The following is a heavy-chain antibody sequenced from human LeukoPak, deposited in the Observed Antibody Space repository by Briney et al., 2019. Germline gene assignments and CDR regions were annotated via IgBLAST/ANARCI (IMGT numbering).Heavy chain of an antibody. CDR1: GGSFSGYY. V-gene: IGHV4-34*01. CDR2: INHSGST. D-gene: IGHD6-6*01. Sequence: SETLSLTCAVYGGSFSGYYWSWIRQPPGKGLEWIGEINHSGSTNYNPSLKSRVTISVDTSKNQFSLKLSSVTAADTAVYYCARLKGSSRRDYMDVWGKGTTVTVSS. J-gene: IGHJ6*03. CDR3: ARLKGSSRRDYMDV.